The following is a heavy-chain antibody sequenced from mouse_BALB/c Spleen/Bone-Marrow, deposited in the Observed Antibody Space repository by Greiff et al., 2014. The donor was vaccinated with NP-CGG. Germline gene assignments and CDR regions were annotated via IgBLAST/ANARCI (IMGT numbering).Heavy chain of an antibody. Sequence: EVMLVESGGGLVQPGGSLRLSCATSGFTFTDYYMSWVRQPPGKALEWLGFIRNKANGYTTEYSASVKGRFTISRDNSQSILYLQMNTLRAEDSATYYCARDRRYDLAWFAYWGQGTLVTVS. CDR3: ARDRRYDLAWFAY. J-gene: IGHJ3*01. V-gene: IGHV7-3*02. CDR1: GFTFTDYY. CDR2: IRNKANGYTT. D-gene: IGHD2-14*01.